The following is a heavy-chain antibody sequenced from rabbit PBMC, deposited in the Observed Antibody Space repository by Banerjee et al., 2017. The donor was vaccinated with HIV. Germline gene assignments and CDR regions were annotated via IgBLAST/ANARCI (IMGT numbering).Heavy chain of an antibody. CDR3: ARFRYGGVAGGGDAYFNL. J-gene: IGHJ4*01. D-gene: IGHD4-2*01. Sequence: QEQLEESGGDLVQPEGSLTLTCTASGFSFSSNYWLCWVRQAPGKGLEWIACIGAGGSGSAYYATWAKGRFTISKTSSTTVTLQMTSLTAADTATYFCARFRYGGVAGGGDAYFNLWGQGTLVTVS. CDR1: GFSFSSNYW. CDR2: IGAGGSGSA. V-gene: IGHV1S45*01.